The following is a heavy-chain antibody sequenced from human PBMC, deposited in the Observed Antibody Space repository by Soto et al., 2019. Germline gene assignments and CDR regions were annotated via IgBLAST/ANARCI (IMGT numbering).Heavy chain of an antibody. CDR3: ASRKGYSFAYVDY. J-gene: IGHJ4*02. CDR2: ISSSSSYI. Sequence: EVQLVESGGGLVKPGGSLRLSCAASGFTLSSYSMTWVRQAPGKGLEWVSSISSSSSYIYYADSVKGRFTISRDSAKNSLYLQMNSLRAEDTAVYYCASRKGYSFAYVDYWGQGTLVTVSS. D-gene: IGHD5-18*01. V-gene: IGHV3-21*01. CDR1: GFTLSSYS.